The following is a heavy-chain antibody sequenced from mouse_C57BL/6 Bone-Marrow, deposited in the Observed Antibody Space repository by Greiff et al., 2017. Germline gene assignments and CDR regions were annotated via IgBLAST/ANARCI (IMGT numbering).Heavy chain of an antibody. Sequence: EVMLVESGEGLVKPGGSLKLSCAASGFTFSSYAMSWVRQTPEKRLEWVAYISSGGDYIYYADTVKGRFTISRDNARNTLYLQMSSLKSEGTAMYYCTREYFSWFAYWGQGTLVTVSA. D-gene: IGHD5-1*01. CDR1: GFTFSSYA. V-gene: IGHV5-9-1*02. CDR3: TREYFSWFAY. J-gene: IGHJ3*01. CDR2: ISSGGDYI.